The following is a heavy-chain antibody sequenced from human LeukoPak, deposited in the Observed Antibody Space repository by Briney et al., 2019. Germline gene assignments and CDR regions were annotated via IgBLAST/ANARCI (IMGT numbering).Heavy chain of an antibody. CDR1: GFTFSIYS. D-gene: IGHD4-23*01. CDR3: SSGNSHAFDI. Sequence: PGGSLRLSCAASGFTFSIYSMNWVRQAPGKGLEWVSSISSSSNYIYYADSVKGRFTISRDNAKNSLYLQMNNLRAEDTAVYYCSSGNSHAFDIWGQGTMVTVSS. V-gene: IGHV3-21*01. J-gene: IGHJ3*02. CDR2: ISSSSNYI.